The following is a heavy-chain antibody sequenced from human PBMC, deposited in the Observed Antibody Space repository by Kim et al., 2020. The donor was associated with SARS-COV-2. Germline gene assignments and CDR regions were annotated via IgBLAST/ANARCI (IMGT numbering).Heavy chain of an antibody. J-gene: IGHJ4*02. CDR2: IYSDGFSM. D-gene: IGHD3-10*01. CDR3: ATKLTGTGKFRPY. Sequence: SLLLSFSSSGLQFSGYWMHWVRQVPGRVGEWGYGIYSDGFSMTYADSVKGRFTISVDNAKNTLYLQMNSLEAEDTAVYYCATKLTGTGKFRPYWGQGTLVTVSS. V-gene: IGHV3-74*03. CDR1: GLQFSGYW.